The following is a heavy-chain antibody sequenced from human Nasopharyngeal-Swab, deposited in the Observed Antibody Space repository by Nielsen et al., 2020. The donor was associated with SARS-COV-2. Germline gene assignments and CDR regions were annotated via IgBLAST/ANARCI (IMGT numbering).Heavy chain of an antibody. Sequence: GGSLRLSCAASGFTFSSYEMNWVRQAPGKGLEWVSYISSSGSTIYYADSVKGRFTISRDNAKNSLYLQMNSLRAEDTAVYYCARSGSSGYGPFDYWGQGTLVTVSS. CDR1: GFTFSSYE. CDR2: ISSSGSTI. CDR3: ARSGSSGYGPFDY. J-gene: IGHJ4*02. D-gene: IGHD3-22*01. V-gene: IGHV3-48*03.